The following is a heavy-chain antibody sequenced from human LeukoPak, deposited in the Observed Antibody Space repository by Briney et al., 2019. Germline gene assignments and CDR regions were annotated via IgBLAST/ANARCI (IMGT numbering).Heavy chain of an antibody. CDR2: IYHSGST. V-gene: IGHV4-38-2*01. CDR3: ARRPLLRWFDP. J-gene: IGHJ5*02. D-gene: IGHD2-15*01. Sequence: PSETLSRTCAVSGYSISSGYYWGWIRQPPGKGLVWIGSIYHSGSTYYNPSLKSRVTISVDTSKNQFSLKLSSVTAADTAVYYWARRPLLRWFDPWGQGTLVTVSS. CDR1: GYSISSGYY.